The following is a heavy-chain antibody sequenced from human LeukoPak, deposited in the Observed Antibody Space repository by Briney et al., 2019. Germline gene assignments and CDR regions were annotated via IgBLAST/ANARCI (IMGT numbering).Heavy chain of an antibody. CDR3: ANPMQFSSIWYGTIRNFDF. CDR1: GFTLSSYA. V-gene: IGHV3-23*01. J-gene: IGHJ4*02. D-gene: IGHD2-2*01. Sequence: PGGSLRLSCAASGFTLSSYATSWVRQAPGKGLEWVSAISGSGGSTYYADSVKGRFTISRDNSKDTLYLQMDSLTAEDTAVYYCANPMQFSSIWYGTIRNFDFWGQGTLVTVSS. CDR2: ISGSGGST.